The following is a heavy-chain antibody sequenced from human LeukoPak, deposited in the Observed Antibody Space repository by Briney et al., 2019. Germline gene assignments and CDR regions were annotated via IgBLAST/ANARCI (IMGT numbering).Heavy chain of an antibody. CDR2: IFHRGDT. V-gene: IGHV4-39*01. Sequence: SETLSLACMVSGGSISSNSYYWGWIRQPPGKGLEWIANIFHRGDTYYNPSLKSRATITVDTSKNQFSLKLSSVTAADTAVYYCARLVDYYDSRGYFDSWGQGTLVTVSS. CDR3: ARLVDYYDSRGYFDS. D-gene: IGHD3-22*01. CDR1: GGSISSNSYY. J-gene: IGHJ4*02.